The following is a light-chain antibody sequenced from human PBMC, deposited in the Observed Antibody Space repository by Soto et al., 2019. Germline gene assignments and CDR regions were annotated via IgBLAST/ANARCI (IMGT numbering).Light chain of an antibody. CDR1: QSVSSY. CDR2: GAS. Sequence: EVVLTQSPGTLSLSPGERATLSCRASQSVSSYLAWYQQKPGQAPRLLIYGASSRATGIPDRFSGSGSGTDFTLTISSLEPEDFAVYYCQQYSGSPWTFGQGTKVEIK. CDR3: QQYSGSPWT. J-gene: IGKJ1*01. V-gene: IGKV3-20*01.